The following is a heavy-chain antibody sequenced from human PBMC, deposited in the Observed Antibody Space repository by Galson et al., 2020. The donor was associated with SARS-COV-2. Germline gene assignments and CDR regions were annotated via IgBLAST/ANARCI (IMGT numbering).Heavy chain of an antibody. CDR2: TYYRSKWYN. J-gene: IGHJ4*02. Sequence: SQNLSLTCAISGDSVSSNSAAWNWIRQSPSRGLEWLGRTYYRSKWYNDYAVSVKSRITINPDTSKNQFSLQLNSVTPEDTAVYYCARDLEVGDYGVTGGLDYWGQGTLVTVSS. CDR1: GDSVSSNSAA. V-gene: IGHV6-1*01. D-gene: IGHD4-17*01. CDR3: ARDLEVGDYGVTGGLDY.